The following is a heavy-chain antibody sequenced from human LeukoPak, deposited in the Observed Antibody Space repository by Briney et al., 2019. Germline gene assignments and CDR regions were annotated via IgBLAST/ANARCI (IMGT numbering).Heavy chain of an antibody. CDR2: ISAYNGNT. CDR1: GYTFTSYG. V-gene: IGHV1-18*01. J-gene: IGHJ6*02. Sequence: GASVKASCKASGYTFTSYGISWVRQAPGQGREWRGWISAYNGNTNYAQKLQGRITMTTDTSTRMAYMELRSLRSDDTAVYYCAREGGQLWLLTLYGMDVWGQGTTVTVSS. CDR3: AREGGQLWLLTLYGMDV. D-gene: IGHD5-18*01.